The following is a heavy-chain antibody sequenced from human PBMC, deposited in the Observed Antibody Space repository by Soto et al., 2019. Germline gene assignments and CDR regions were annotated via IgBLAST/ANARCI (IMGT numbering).Heavy chain of an antibody. CDR3: ARDLRYYDFGGGYYTDETVFDY. CDR1: GFTFSSYA. V-gene: IGHV3-30-3*01. CDR2: ISYDGSNK. Sequence: QVQLVESGGGVVQPGRSLRLSCAASGFTFSSYAMHWVRQAPGKGLEWVAVISYDGSNKYYADSVKGRFTISRDNSKNTLYLQMTSLRGVDTAVYSCARDLRYYDFGGGYYTDETVFDYWAHGTLVTVSS. D-gene: IGHD3-3*01. J-gene: IGHJ4*01.